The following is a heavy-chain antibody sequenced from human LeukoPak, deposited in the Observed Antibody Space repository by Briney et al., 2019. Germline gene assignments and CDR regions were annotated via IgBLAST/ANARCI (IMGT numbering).Heavy chain of an antibody. Sequence: GGSLRLSCAASGFTFSSYSMNWVRQAPGKGLEWVSSISSSSSYIYYADSVKGRFTISKDNAKNSLYLQMNSLRAEDTAVYYCARPPQYYYDSSGYFDVWGKGTTVTVSS. D-gene: IGHD3-22*01. V-gene: IGHV3-21*01. J-gene: IGHJ6*04. CDR3: ARPPQYYYDSSGYFDV. CDR1: GFTFSSYS. CDR2: ISSSSSYI.